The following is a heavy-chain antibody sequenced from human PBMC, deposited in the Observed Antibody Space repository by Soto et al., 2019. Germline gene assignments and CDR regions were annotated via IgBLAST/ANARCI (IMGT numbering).Heavy chain of an antibody. CDR3: ARQNSIVVVPAAPLDY. Sequence: GESLKISCKGSGYRFTSYWIGWVRQMPGKGLEWMGIIYPGDSDTRYSPSFQGQVTISADKSISTAYLQWSSLKASDTAMYYCARQNSIVVVPAAPLDYWGQGTLVTVSS. CDR1: GYRFTSYW. CDR2: IYPGDSDT. J-gene: IGHJ4*02. D-gene: IGHD2-2*01. V-gene: IGHV5-51*01.